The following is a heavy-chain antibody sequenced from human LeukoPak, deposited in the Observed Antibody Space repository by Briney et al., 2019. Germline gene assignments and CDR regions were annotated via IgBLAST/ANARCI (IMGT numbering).Heavy chain of an antibody. D-gene: IGHD6-19*01. CDR3: ARGSSSGWTDN. CDR2: FHYSGST. Sequence: SETLSLTCAVSGGSISGYYWIWIRQPPGEGLEWIGHFHYSGSTDYNPSLKSRLTISVDTSMNQFSLRLSTVTAADTAVYYCARGSSSGWTDNWGQGTLVTVSS. J-gene: IGHJ4*02. CDR1: GGSISGYY. V-gene: IGHV4-59*01.